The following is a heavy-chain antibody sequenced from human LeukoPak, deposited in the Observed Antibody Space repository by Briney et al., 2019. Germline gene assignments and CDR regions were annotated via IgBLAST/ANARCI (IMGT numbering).Heavy chain of an antibody. Sequence: GGSLRLSCAASGFTFSSYSMNWVRQAPGKGLEWVSYISSSAGTTYYADSVKGRFTISRDNAENSLYLQMNSLRAEDTAVYFCARQQQQLWYDWGQGTLVTVSS. CDR1: GFTFSSYS. CDR2: ISSSAGTT. V-gene: IGHV3-48*04. J-gene: IGHJ4*02. CDR3: ARQQQQLWYD. D-gene: IGHD5-18*01.